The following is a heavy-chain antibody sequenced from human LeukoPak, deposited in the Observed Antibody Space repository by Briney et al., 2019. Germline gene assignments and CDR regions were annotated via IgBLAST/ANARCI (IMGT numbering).Heavy chain of an antibody. Sequence: PSQTLSLTCAVSGGSISSGGYSWRWIRQPTGKGLEWLGYIYHSGSTYYNPSLKSRVTKSVDRSKTQFSLKLSSVTAADTAVYYCARLGSGRAFDYWGQGTLVTVSS. CDR1: GGSISSGGYS. V-gene: IGHV4-30-2*01. CDR3: ARLGSGRAFDY. J-gene: IGHJ4*02. CDR2: IYHSGST. D-gene: IGHD3-10*01.